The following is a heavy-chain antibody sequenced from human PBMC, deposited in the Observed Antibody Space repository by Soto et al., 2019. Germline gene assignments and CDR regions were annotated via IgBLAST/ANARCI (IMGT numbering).Heavy chain of an antibody. CDR2: ISSSSSYT. D-gene: IGHD2-2*01. V-gene: IGHV3-11*06. CDR3: ARVDCSSTSCSRTFDY. CDR1: GFTFSDYY. J-gene: IGHJ4*02. Sequence: GGSLRLSCAASGFTFSDYYMSWIRQAPGKGLEWVSYISSSSSYTNYADSVKGRFTISRDNAKNSLYLQMNSLRAEDTAVYYCARVDCSSTSCSRTFDYWGQGTLVTVSS.